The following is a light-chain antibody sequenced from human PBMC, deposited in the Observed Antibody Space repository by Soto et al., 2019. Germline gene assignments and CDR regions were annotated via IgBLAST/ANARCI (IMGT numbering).Light chain of an antibody. CDR3: QQYNSYSRT. CDR1: ESISNF. V-gene: IGKV1-5*03. J-gene: IGKJ1*01. CDR2: KAS. Sequence: DIQMTQSPSTLSASVGDRVTITCRASESISNFLAWYQQKPGKAPNLLIYKASSLESGVPSRFSGSGSGTEFTLAISSLQPDDFETYYCQQYNSYSRTLGQGSKGDI.